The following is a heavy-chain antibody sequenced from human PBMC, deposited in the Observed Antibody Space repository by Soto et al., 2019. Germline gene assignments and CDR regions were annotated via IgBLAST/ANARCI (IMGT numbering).Heavy chain of an antibody. Sequence: QVQLQQWGAGLLKPSETLSLTCAVYGGSFSGYYWSWIRQPPGQGLEWIGEINHSGSTNYNPSLKSLVTRSIDTSKNHFFLELRSVTAAATAVYYWSRGRKIFGPPRGRFDPWGQGTLVTVSS. D-gene: IGHD3-3*01. CDR2: INHSGST. CDR1: GGSFSGYY. CDR3: SRGRKIFGPPRGRFDP. V-gene: IGHV4-34*01. J-gene: IGHJ5*02.